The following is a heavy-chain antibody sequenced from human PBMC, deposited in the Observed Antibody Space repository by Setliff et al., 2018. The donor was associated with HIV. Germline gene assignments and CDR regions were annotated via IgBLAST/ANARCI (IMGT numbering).Heavy chain of an antibody. CDR2: TIPIFGTP. J-gene: IGHJ4*02. CDR3: ARDSVSGYYYADY. CDR1: GGTLSDFA. Sequence: RASVKVSCKLSGGTLSDFALSWVRQAPGQGLEWMGGTIPIFGTPNYAQKFQGRVTITADESTSTAYIELSSLRSEDTAVYYCARDSVSGYYYADYWGQGTLVTVSS. D-gene: IGHD3-22*01. V-gene: IGHV1-69*13.